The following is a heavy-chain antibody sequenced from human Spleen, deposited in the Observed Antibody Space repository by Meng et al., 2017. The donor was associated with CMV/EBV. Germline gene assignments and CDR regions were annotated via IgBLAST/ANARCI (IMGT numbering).Heavy chain of an antibody. Sequence: GGSLRLSCEASGFTFEDYAIHWVRQAPGKGLVWVSRINSDGSSTSYADSVKGRFTISRDNAKNTLYLQMNSLRAEDTAVYYCAREGIAARTFDYWGQGTLVTVSS. CDR1: GFTFEDYA. J-gene: IGHJ4*02. D-gene: IGHD6-6*01. CDR2: INSDGSST. V-gene: IGHV3-74*01. CDR3: AREGIAARTFDY.